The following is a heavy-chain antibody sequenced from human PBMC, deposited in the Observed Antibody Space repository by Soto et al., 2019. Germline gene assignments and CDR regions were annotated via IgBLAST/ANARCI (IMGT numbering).Heavy chain of an antibody. CDR2: ISGYNGNT. D-gene: IGHD3-3*02. CDR1: GYTFTSYA. Sequence: QVPLVQSGAEVKKPGAAVKVSCKTSGYTFTSYAITWVRQAPGQGLEWMGKISGYNGNTDYSEKFQGRVTMTTDTSTGTAYMGLRSLRSDDTAVYFCAREPLFGYLENWGQGTLVTVSS. CDR3: AREPLFGYLEN. J-gene: IGHJ4*02. V-gene: IGHV1-18*04.